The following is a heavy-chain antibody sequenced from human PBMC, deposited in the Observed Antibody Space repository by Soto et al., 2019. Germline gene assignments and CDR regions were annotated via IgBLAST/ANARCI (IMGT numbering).Heavy chain of an antibody. J-gene: IGHJ4*02. V-gene: IGHV3-13*01. CDR2: IGTAGDT. CDR1: GFTFSSYD. CDR3: ARDQANGMGSSWSYYFDY. Sequence: GGSLRLSCAASGFTFSSYDMHWVSQATGKGLEWVSAIGTAGDTYYPGSVKGRFTISRENSKNTLYLQMNSLRAEDAAVYYCARDQANGMGSSWSYYFDYWGQGTLVTVSS. D-gene: IGHD6-13*01.